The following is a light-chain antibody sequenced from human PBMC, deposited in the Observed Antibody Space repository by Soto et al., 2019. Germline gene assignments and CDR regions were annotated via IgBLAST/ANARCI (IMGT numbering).Light chain of an antibody. Sequence: QSALTQPASVSGSPGQSITISCTGTSGDIGSYNRVSWYQQHPGKAPKLVIYEVTDRPSGVSNRFSGSKSGNTASLTISGLQAEDEAEYYCSSYTTINTRASVFGTGTKVTVL. J-gene: IGLJ1*01. CDR2: EVT. CDR1: SGDIGSYNR. V-gene: IGLV2-14*01. CDR3: SSYTTINTRASV.